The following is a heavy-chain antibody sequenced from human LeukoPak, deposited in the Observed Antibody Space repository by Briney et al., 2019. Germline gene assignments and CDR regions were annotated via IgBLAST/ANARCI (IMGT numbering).Heavy chain of an antibody. CDR2: ISYDGSNK. CDR1: GFTFSSYA. J-gene: IGHJ4*02. V-gene: IGHV3-30*04. D-gene: IGHD6-19*01. Sequence: GGSLRLSCAASGFTFSSYAMHWVRQAPGKGLEWVAVISYDGSNKYYADSVKGRFTISRDSSKNTLYLQMNSLRAEDTAVYYCARDYRSIAVAGVDYWGQGTLVTVSS. CDR3: ARDYRSIAVAGVDY.